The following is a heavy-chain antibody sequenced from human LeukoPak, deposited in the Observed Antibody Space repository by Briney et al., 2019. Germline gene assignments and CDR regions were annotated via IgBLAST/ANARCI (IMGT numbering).Heavy chain of an antibody. J-gene: IGHJ5*02. CDR1: GFTFSSYW. Sequence: GGSLRLSCAASGFTFSSYWMSWVRQAPGKGLEWVANIKQDGSEKYYVDSVKGRFTISRDNAKNSLYLQMNSLRAEDTAVYYCARPYCSGGSCYNPWGLGTLVTVSS. CDR2: IKQDGSEK. V-gene: IGHV3-7*01. CDR3: ARPYCSGGSCYNP. D-gene: IGHD2-15*01.